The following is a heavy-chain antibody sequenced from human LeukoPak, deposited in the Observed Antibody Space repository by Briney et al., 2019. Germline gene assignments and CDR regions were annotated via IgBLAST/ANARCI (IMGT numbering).Heavy chain of an antibody. CDR2: IDYSGST. D-gene: IGHD6-13*01. J-gene: IGHJ4*02. CDR1: GGSISSSSYY. V-gene: IGHV4-39*01. CDR3: ARIEAAGPNFDY. Sequence: SETLSLTCTVSGGSISSSSYYWGWIRQPPGKGLEWIGSIDYSGSTYYNPSLKILVTISVDTSKNQFSLKLSSVPAAATAVYYCARIEAAGPNFDYWGQGTLVTVSS.